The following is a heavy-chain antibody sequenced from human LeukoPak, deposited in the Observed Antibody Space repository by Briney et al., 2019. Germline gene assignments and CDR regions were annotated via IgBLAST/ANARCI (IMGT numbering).Heavy chain of an antibody. CDR2: IYHSGST. J-gene: IGHJ4*02. CDR1: GGSISSGGYS. D-gene: IGHD4-23*01. Sequence: PSETLSLTCAVSGGSISSGGYSWSWIRQPPGKGLEWIGYIYHSGSTYYNPSLKSRVTLSVDTSKNQFSLKMSSVAAADTGVYYCASSANYGGNSGYFDCWGQGTLVTVSS. CDR3: ASSANYGGNSGYFDC. V-gene: IGHV4-30-2*01.